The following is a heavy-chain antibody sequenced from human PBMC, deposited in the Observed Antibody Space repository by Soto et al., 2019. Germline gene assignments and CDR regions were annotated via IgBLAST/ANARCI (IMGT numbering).Heavy chain of an antibody. D-gene: IGHD3-3*01. CDR2: ISYDGYNK. V-gene: IGHV3-30-3*01. CDR3: AKGRRTTIFDLVSTCDY. CDR1: GFSFSHYA. J-gene: IGHJ4*02. Sequence: PWGSLRLSCAASGFSFSHYAMHWVRQAPGKGLDWVAVISYDGYNKYYADSVKGRFTISRDSSRNTLYLQMNGLRPGDTAVYYCAKGRRTTIFDLVSTCDYWGKGTRVPVCS.